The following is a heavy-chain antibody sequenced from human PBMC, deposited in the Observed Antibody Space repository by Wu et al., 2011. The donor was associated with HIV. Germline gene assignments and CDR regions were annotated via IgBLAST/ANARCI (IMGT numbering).Heavy chain of an antibody. CDR2: INPNSGGT. CDR1: GYTFTGYY. J-gene: IGHJ6*02. Sequence: QVQLVQSGAEVKKPGASVKVSCKASGYTFTGYYMHWVRQAPGQGLEWMGWINPNSGGTNYAQKFQGRVTMTRDTSISTAYMELSRLRSDDTAVYYCARDTAAGTGVYQDYYYGMDVWGQGTTVTVSS. CDR3: ARDTAAGTGVYQDYYYGMDV. D-gene: IGHD6-13*01. V-gene: IGHV1-2*02.